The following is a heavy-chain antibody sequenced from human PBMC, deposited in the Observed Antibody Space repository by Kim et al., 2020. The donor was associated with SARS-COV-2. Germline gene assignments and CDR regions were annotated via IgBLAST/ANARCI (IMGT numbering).Heavy chain of an antibody. V-gene: IGHV4-39*01. D-gene: IGHD2-8*02. J-gene: IGHJ4*02. Sequence: SETLSLTCTVSGGSISSSSYYWGWIRQPPGMGLVWIGSIYYSGSTYYNPSLKSRVTISVDTSKNQFSLKLSSVTAADTAVYYCARHGGESIVPVVYAASFDYWGQRTLVTASS. CDR1: GGSISSSSYY. CDR2: IYYSGST. CDR3: ARHGGESIVPVVYAASFDY.